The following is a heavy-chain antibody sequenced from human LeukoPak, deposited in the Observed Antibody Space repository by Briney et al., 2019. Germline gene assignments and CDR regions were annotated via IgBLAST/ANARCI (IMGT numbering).Heavy chain of an antibody. CDR1: GGTFSSYA. D-gene: IGHD3-10*01. CDR2: IIPIFGTA. CDR3: ARQTQDYYDAFDI. V-gene: IGHV1-69*06. Sequence: ASVKVSCKASGGTFSSYAISWVRQAPGQGLEWMGGIIPIFGTANYAQKFQGRVTITADKSTSTAYMELSSLRSEDTAVYYCARQTQDYYDAFDIWGQGTMVTVSS. J-gene: IGHJ3*02.